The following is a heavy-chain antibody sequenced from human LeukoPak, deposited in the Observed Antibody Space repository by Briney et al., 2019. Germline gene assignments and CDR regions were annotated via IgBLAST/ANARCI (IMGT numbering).Heavy chain of an antibody. Sequence: ASVKVSCKASGYTFTDYYMHWVRQAPGQGLEWMGWINPDSGGTNYAQKFQGRVTVTRDTSISTAYMQLSRLKSDDTAVYYCATGRGYSYGFDSWGQGTLVTVSS. CDR2: INPDSGGT. J-gene: IGHJ4*02. CDR3: ATGRGYSYGFDS. CDR1: GYTFTDYY. D-gene: IGHD5-18*01. V-gene: IGHV1-2*02.